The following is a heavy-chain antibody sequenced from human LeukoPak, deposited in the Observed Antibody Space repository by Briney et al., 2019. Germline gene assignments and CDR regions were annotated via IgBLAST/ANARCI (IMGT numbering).Heavy chain of an antibody. V-gene: IGHV1-2*04. J-gene: IGHJ6*04. CDR2: INPNSGGT. D-gene: IGHD5-18*01. CDR1: GYTFTGYY. Sequence: GASVKVSCKASGYTFTGYYMHWVRQAPGQGLEWMGWINPNSGGTNYAQKFQGWVTMTRDTSISTAYMELSRLRSDDTAVYYCARDTAIGSGMDVWGKGTTVTVSS. CDR3: ARDTAIGSGMDV.